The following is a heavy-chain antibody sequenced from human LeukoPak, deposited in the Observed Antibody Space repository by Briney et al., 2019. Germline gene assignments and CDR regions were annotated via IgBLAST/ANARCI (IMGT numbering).Heavy chain of an antibody. J-gene: IGHJ4*02. CDR3: GRGRHSGSYLPNDY. Sequence: ASVKVSFKSSGYTVTSYGISWVRQAPGQGLEWMGLISAYNGNTNYAQKLQGRVAMTTDTSTRTPYTQQRSLRSDDTAVYYCGRGRHSGSYLPNDYWGPGTLVTVSS. V-gene: IGHV1-18*01. D-gene: IGHD1-26*01. CDR1: GYTVTSYG. CDR2: ISAYNGNT.